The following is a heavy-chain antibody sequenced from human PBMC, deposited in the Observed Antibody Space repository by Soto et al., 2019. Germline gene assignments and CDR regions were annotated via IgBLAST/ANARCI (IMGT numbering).Heavy chain of an antibody. CDR3: AGFSVVEATGINWFDP. J-gene: IGHJ5*02. V-gene: IGHV4-30-4*01. D-gene: IGHD2-8*02. CDR2: IYYTGST. CDR1: GDSISSGDYY. Sequence: QVQLEESGPGLVKPSQTLSLTCTVSGDSISSGDYYWSWIRQPPGKGLEWIGYIYYTGSTYYNPYLKSRITISVDTSKNRFSLKLTSVTAADTAVYYCAGFSVVEATGINWFDPWGQGTLVTVSS.